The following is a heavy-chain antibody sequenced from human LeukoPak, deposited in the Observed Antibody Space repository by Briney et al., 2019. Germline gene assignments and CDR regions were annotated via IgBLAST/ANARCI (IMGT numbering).Heavy chain of an antibody. D-gene: IGHD3-22*01. J-gene: IGHJ4*02. CDR1: GFTFSSYS. CDR2: ISSSSSYI. Sequence: GGSLRLSCAASGFTFSSYSMNWVRQAPGKGLEWVSSISSSSSYIYYADSVKSRFTISRDNAKNSLYLQMNSLRAEDTAVYYCARGDSSGYYYGHYWGQGTLVTVSS. CDR3: ARGDSSGYYYGHY. V-gene: IGHV3-21*01.